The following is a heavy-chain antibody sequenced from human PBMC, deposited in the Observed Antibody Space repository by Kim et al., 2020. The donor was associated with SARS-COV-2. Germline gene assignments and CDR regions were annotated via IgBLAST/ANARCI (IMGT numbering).Heavy chain of an antibody. D-gene: IGHD6-13*01. CDR1: GGSFSGYY. J-gene: IGHJ4*02. CDR2: INHSGST. Sequence: SETLSLTCAVYGGSFSGYYWSWIRQPPGKGLEWIGEINHSGSTNYNPSLKSRVTISVDTSKNQFSLKLSSVTAADTAVYYCARSSSCHRGGFCFDYWGQGTLVTVSS. V-gene: IGHV4-34*01. CDR3: ARSSSCHRGGFCFDY.